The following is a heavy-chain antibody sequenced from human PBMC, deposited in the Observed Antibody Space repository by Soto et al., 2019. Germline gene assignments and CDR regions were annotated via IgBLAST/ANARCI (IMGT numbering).Heavy chain of an antibody. D-gene: IGHD2-21*02. CDR3: ARQRSLVVTLAYFDE. V-gene: IGHV4-39*01. Sequence: SETLSLTCTVTGDSISSRSYYWGWIRQPPGKGLEWIGSIYYSGSTYNNPSLRSRVSMSIDTSKDQFSLKLKSVTAADTALYFCARQRSLVVTLAYFDEWGPGSLVNVSS. J-gene: IGHJ4*02. CDR1: GDSISSRSYY. CDR2: IYYSGST.